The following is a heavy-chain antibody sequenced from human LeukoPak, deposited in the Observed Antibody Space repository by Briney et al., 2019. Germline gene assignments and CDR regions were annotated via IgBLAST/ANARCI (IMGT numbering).Heavy chain of an antibody. CDR1: GFTFSSYC. D-gene: IGHD2-2*01. CDR2: IRYDGSNK. Sequence: AGGSLRPSWAASGFTFSSYCMHWVSQAPGKGLEWVAFIRYDGSNKYYSDSVKGRFTISRDNSKNTLYLQMNSLRAEDTAVYYCAKALGQLLSPPFDYWGEGTLVSVSS. J-gene: IGHJ4*02. CDR3: AKALGQLLSPPFDY. V-gene: IGHV3-30*02.